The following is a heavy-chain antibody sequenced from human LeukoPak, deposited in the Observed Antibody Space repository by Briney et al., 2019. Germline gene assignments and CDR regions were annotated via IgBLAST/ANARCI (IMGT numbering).Heavy chain of an antibody. V-gene: IGHV3-48*01. D-gene: IGHD2-2*02. CDR1: GFTFSSYS. CDR3: ARDGGYCSSTSCYTGWVPFDY. J-gene: IGHJ4*02. CDR2: ISSSSSTI. Sequence: PGGSLRLSCAAPGFTFSSYSMNWVRQAPGKGLEWVSYISSSSSTIYYADSVKGRFTISRDNAKNSLYLQTNSLRAEDTAVYYCARDGGYCSSTSCYTGWVPFDYWGQGTLVTVSS.